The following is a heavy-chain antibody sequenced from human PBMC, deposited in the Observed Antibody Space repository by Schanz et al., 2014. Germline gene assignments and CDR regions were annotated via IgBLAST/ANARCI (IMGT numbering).Heavy chain of an antibody. CDR3: ARPRFDYGEVDY. D-gene: IGHD4-17*01. CDR2: ISYDGSNK. Sequence: QVQLVESGGGVVQPGRSLRLSCAAYGFTLSSYAMHWVRQAPGKGLEWVAVISYDGSNKYYADSVKGRFTISRDRFQNTLYLRMSSLRAEDTAVYYCARPRFDYGEVDYWGQGTLVNASS. V-gene: IGHV3-30*14. CDR1: GFTLSSYA. J-gene: IGHJ4*02.